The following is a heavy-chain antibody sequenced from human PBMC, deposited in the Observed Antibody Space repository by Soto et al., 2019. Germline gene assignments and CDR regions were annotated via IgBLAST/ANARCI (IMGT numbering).Heavy chain of an antibody. J-gene: IGHJ4*02. CDR2: ISYDGSNK. D-gene: IGHD3-10*01. V-gene: IGHV3-30-3*01. Sequence: QVQLVESGGGVVQPGRSLRLSCAASGFTFSSYAMHWVRQAPGKGLEWVAVISYDGSNKCYADSVKGRVTISRDNSRNRLYLQMNSLRAEHTAVYYCASGGLLWFGVYFDYWGQGTLVTVSS. CDR3: ASGGLLWFGVYFDY. CDR1: GFTFSSYA.